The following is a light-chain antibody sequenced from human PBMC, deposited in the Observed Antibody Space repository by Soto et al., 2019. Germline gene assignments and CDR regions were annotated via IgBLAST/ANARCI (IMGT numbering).Light chain of an antibody. Sequence: ILLTQPPATLSLSPGKRATLSCRATQSFRGLLAGCQQKPGPAPSILSYDASTSATDIPARFSGSGWGTDFTTTISSLKSEDVAVYYCQQYNNWPRTFGQGTKVDIK. CDR3: QQYNNWPRT. J-gene: IGKJ1*01. CDR1: QSFRGL. CDR2: DAS. V-gene: IGKV3-15*01.